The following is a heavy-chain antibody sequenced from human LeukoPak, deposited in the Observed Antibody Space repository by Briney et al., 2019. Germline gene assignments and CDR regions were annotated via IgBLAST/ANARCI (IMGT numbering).Heavy chain of an antibody. CDR3: AREGSTTDAFDI. V-gene: IGHV1-69*05. CDR2: IIPIFGTA. D-gene: IGHD4-11*01. CDR1: GGTFSSYA. J-gene: IGHJ3*02. Sequence: SVKVSCKASGGTFSSYAISWVRQAPGQRLEWMGGIIPIFGTANYAPKFQSRLTITTDESTSTAYMELSSLRSEDTAVYYCAREGSTTDAFDIWGQGTMVTVSS.